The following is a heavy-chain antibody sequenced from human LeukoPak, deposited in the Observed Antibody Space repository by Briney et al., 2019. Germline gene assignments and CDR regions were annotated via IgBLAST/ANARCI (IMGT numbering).Heavy chain of an antibody. Sequence: SVKVSCKASGYTFTSYDINWVRQAPGQGRAWMGWMNPNRGNTRYAQKFQGRVTMTRNTSISTAYMELSSLRSEDTAVYYCARGSGYCSSTRCPWRVGDVRNWYFYLWGRGTLVTASS. CDR2: MNPNRGNT. J-gene: IGHJ2*01. CDR3: ARGSGYCSSTRCPWRVGDVRNWYFYL. D-gene: IGHD2-2*01. V-gene: IGHV1-8*01. CDR1: GYTFTSYD.